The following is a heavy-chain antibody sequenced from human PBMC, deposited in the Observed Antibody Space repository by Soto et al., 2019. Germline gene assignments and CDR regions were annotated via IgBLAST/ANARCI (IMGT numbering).Heavy chain of an antibody. J-gene: IGHJ3*02. CDR3: AKDRLRYGAGKAFDI. CDR1: GFTFSSYW. CDR2: IKQDGSEK. Sequence: VGSLRLSCAASGFTFSSYWMNWVRQAPGKELEWVANIKQDGSEKYYVDSVKGRFTISRDNSKNTLYLQMNSLRAEDTAVYYCAKDRLRYGAGKAFDIWGQGTMVTVSS. V-gene: IGHV3-7*03. D-gene: IGHD4-17*01.